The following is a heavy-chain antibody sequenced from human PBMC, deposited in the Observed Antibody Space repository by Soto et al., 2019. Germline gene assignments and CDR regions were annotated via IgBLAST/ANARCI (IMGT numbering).Heavy chain of an antibody. D-gene: IGHD3-22*01. CDR1: GFTLSDHY. J-gene: IGHJ4*02. Sequence: EVQLVESGGGLVQPGGSLRLSCAGSGFTLSDHYIDWVRQAPGKGREWVGRSRDKPQGYSTAYAASVKGRFTTSRDESKNSAYLQMNSLKTEDTAVYYCVRATYFSDSTGYTRSLDYWGQGTLVTVSS. V-gene: IGHV3-72*01. CDR3: VRATYFSDSTGYTRSLDY. CDR2: SRDKPQGYST.